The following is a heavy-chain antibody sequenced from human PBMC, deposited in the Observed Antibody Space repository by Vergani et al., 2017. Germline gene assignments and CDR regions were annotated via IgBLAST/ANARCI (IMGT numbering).Heavy chain of an antibody. Sequence: QVQLVQSGAEVKKPGSSVKVSCKASVGTFSSYAISWVRQAPGQGLEWMGGNIPIFGTANYAQKFTGRVTITADESTSTAYMELSSLRSEDTAVYYCAGCGGGSGGSCDWFDPWGQGTLVTVSS. V-gene: IGHV1-69*01. D-gene: IGHD2-15*01. J-gene: IGHJ5*02. CDR3: AGCGGGSGGSCDWFDP. CDR2: NIPIFGTA. CDR1: VGTFSSYA.